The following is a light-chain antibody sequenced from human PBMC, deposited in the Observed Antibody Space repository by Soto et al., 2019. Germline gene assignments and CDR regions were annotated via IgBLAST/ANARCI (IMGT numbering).Light chain of an antibody. CDR1: SSDVGGFDY. Sequence: QSALTQPASVSGSPGQSITISCTGTSSDVGGFDYVSWYQQHPGKAPKLMISEVNNRPSGVSTRFSGSKSDNTASLTISGLQAEDEADYYCSSYTSTNYVIFGGGTKLTVI. CDR3: SSYTSTNYVI. J-gene: IGLJ2*01. V-gene: IGLV2-14*01. CDR2: EVN.